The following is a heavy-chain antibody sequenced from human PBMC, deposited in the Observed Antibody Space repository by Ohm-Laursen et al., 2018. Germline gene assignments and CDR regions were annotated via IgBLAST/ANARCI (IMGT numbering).Heavy chain of an antibody. Sequence: SLRLSCAASGFAFISYAMHWVRQAPGKGLEWVAVISLDGSNKYYADSVKGRFTISRDNSKNTLYLQMNSLRAEDTAVYYCAKDLSSKTCPDYWGQGTLVTVSS. J-gene: IGHJ4*02. CDR3: AKDLSSKTCPDY. CDR1: GFAFISYA. D-gene: IGHD2/OR15-2a*01. V-gene: IGHV3-30*04. CDR2: ISLDGSNK.